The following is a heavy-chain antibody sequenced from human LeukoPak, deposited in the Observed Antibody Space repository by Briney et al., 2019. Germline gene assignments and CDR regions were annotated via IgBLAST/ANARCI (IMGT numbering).Heavy chain of an antibody. J-gene: IGHJ6*04. CDR1: GGTFSSYA. CDR3: ARDLVSSIPDYYYGMDV. CDR2: IIPIFGTA. D-gene: IGHD2-2*01. V-gene: IGHV1-69*13. Sequence: RASVKVSCKASGGTFSSYAISWLRQAPGQGLEWMGGIIPIFGTANYAQKFQGRVTITADESTSTAYMELSSLRSEDTAVYYCARDLVSSIPDYYYGMDVWGKGTTVTVSS.